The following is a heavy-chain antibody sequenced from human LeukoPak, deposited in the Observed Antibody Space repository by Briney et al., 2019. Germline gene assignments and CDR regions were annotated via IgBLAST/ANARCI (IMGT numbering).Heavy chain of an antibody. V-gene: IGHV4-39*02. Sequence: GSLRLSCAASGFTFSSYSMNWIRQPPGKGLEWIGSIYYSGSTYYNPSLKSRVTISVDTSKNQFSLKLSSVTAADTAVYYCARESRLLYQGGWFDPWGQGTLVTVSS. CDR1: GFTFSSYS. CDR3: ARESRLLYQGGWFDP. CDR2: IYYSGST. D-gene: IGHD2-2*02. J-gene: IGHJ5*02.